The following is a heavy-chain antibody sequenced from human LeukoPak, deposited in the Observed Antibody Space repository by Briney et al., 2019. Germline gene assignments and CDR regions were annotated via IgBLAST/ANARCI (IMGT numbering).Heavy chain of an antibody. CDR2: IRYDGSNK. V-gene: IGHV3-30*02. Sequence: PGGSLRPSCAASGFTFSSYGMHWVRQAPGKGLEWVAFIRYDGSNKYYADSVKGRFTISRDNSKNTLYLQMNSLRAEDTAVYYCASSTGDKYSSSWGAFDIWGQGTMVTVSS. J-gene: IGHJ3*02. D-gene: IGHD6-6*01. CDR3: ASSTGDKYSSSWGAFDI. CDR1: GFTFSSYG.